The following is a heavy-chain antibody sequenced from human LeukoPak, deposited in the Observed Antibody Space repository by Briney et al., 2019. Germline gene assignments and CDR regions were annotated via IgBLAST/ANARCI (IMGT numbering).Heavy chain of an antibody. D-gene: IGHD6-6*01. CDR3: ARESFAARWD. J-gene: IGHJ4*02. CDR2: IKQDGSQK. CDR1: GFTFSSYW. V-gene: IGHV3-7*01. Sequence: PGGSLRLSCAASGFTFSSYWTSWVRQAPGKGLEWVANIKQDGSQKYYVDSVKGRFTISRDNANNLLYLQMNSLRAEDTAVYYCARESFAARWDWGQGTLVTVSS.